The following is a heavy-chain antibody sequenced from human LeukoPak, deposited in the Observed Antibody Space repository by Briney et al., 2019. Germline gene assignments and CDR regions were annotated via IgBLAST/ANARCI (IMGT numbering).Heavy chain of an antibody. CDR3: AKPIPARGSSCHAFDY. CDR1: GFTFSSYA. Sequence: GGSLRLSCAASGFTFSSYAMHWVRQAPGKGLEWVAVISYDGSNKYYADSVKGRFTISRDNSKNTLYLQMNSLRAEDTAVYYCAKPIPARGSSCHAFDYWGQGTLVTVSS. D-gene: IGHD2-2*01. J-gene: IGHJ4*02. CDR2: ISYDGSNK. V-gene: IGHV3-30-3*02.